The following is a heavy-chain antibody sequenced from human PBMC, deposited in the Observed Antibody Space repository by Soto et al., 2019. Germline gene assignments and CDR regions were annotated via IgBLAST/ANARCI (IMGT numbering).Heavy chain of an antibody. CDR1: GGSISSYY. V-gene: IGHV4-59*08. J-gene: IGHJ3*02. CDR2: IYYSGST. CDR3: ARRYGDAFDI. D-gene: IGHD4-17*01. Sequence: QVQLQESGPGLVKPSETLSLTCTVSGGSISSYYWSWIRQPPGKGLEWIGYIYYSGSTNYNPSLKSRVTISVDTSKNQFSLKLSSVPAADTAVYYCARRYGDAFDIWGQGTMVTVSS.